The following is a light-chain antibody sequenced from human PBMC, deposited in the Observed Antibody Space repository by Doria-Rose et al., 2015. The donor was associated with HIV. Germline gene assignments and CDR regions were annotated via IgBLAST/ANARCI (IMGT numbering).Light chain of an antibody. J-gene: IGKJ1*01. V-gene: IGKV3-20*01. CDR3: HQYGTSWT. CDR1: QSFSSTY. CDR2: DGS. Sequence: TQSPGTLSLSPGERATLSCRASQSFSSTYLAWYRHKPGQAPSLLIYDGSTRATGIPDRFSASGSGTDFTLTINRLEPEDFALYYCHQYGTSWTFGQGTKVEI.